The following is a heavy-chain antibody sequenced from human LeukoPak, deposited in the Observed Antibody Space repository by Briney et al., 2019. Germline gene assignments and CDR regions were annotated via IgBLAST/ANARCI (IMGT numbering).Heavy chain of an antibody. CDR2: IYSGGYT. J-gene: IGHJ4*02. CDR1: GFTFSSYS. V-gene: IGHV3-53*01. D-gene: IGHD4-17*01. CDR3: ARGDYGSDY. Sequence: GGSLRLSCAASGFTFSSYSMNWVRQAPGKGLEWVSVIYSGGYTYYADSVKGRFTISRDNSKNTLYLQMNSLRAEDTAIYYCARGDYGSDYWGQGTLVTVSS.